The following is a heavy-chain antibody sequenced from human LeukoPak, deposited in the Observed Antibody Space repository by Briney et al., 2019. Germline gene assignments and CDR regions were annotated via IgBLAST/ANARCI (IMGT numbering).Heavy chain of an antibody. CDR3: ARGSSGDYYGMDV. Sequence: SETLSLTCTVSGVSISSYYWSWIRQPPGKGLEWIGYIYYSGSTNYNPSLKSRVTISVDTSKNQFSLKLSSVTAADTAVYYCARGSSGDYYGMDVWGQGSTVTVSS. V-gene: IGHV4-59*01. CDR1: GVSISSYY. J-gene: IGHJ6*02. CDR2: IYYSGST. D-gene: IGHD3-10*01.